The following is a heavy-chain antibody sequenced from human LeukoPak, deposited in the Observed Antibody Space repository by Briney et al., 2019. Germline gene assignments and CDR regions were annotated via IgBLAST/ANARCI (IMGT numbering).Heavy chain of an antibody. J-gene: IGHJ4*02. CDR3: ARDREGLAYFDF. CDR1: GDSINRDGYH. D-gene: IGHD3/OR15-3a*01. Sequence: SETLSLTCTLSGDSINRDGYHWTWIPQHPGKGLEWIGYIHYSGSTSYNPSLQSRVSISLDSSQNQFSLNLHSVTAADTAVYYCARDREGLAYFDFWGQGTLVTVSS. V-gene: IGHV4-31*02. CDR2: IHYSGST.